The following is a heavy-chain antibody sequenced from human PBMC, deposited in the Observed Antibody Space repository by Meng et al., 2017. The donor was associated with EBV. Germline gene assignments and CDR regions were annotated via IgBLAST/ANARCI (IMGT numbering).Heavy chain of an antibody. CDR2: IYWDYYK. CDR1: VFSHSTRGGG. Sequence: TLKGSARTRATATQTPASSCPCCVFSHSTRGGGVGSTRQPPGKALEWLALIYWDYYKRYSPSLKSRLTITKDTSKNQVVLTMTNMDPVDTATYYCAHSRVGATELDYWGQGTLVTISS. V-gene: IGHV2-5*02. CDR3: AHSRVGATELDY. D-gene: IGHD1-26*01. J-gene: IGHJ4*02.